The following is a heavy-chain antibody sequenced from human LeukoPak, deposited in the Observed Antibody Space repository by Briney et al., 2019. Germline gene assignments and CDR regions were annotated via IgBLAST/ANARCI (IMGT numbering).Heavy chain of an antibody. CDR1: VFTFSTYA. V-gene: IGHV3-30*14. CDR2: ISYDGNNK. CDR3: ARGQSSSSWYGRFVFDY. J-gene: IGHJ4*02. D-gene: IGHD6-13*01. Sequence: GGSLRLSCAASVFTFSTYAMHWVRQAPGKGLEWVAVISYDGNNKYYADSVKGRFTISRDNSKNTLYLQMNSLRAEDTAVYYCARGQSSSSWYGRFVFDYWGQGTLVTVSS.